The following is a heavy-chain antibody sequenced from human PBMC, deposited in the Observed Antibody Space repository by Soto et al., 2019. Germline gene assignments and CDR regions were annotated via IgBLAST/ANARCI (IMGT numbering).Heavy chain of an antibody. CDR1: GFTFSSHA. Sequence: GSLRLSCVASGFTFSSHAMSWVRQAPGKGLEWVGAIVGRGDSTCYADSVKGRITISRDNSKSTLYLEMNSLGAEDTAIYYCAKNRGSGSPAPDYWGQGTLVTVSS. V-gene: IGHV3-23*01. CDR3: AKNRGSGSPAPDY. J-gene: IGHJ4*02. D-gene: IGHD1-26*01. CDR2: IVGRGDST.